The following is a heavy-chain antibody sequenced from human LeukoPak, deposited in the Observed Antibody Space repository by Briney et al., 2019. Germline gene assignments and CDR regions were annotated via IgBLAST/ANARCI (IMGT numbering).Heavy chain of an antibody. Sequence: SETLSLTCTVSGGSISSYYWSWIRQPAGKGLEWIGRIYTSGSTNYNPSLKSRVTMSVDTSKNQFSLKLSSVTAADTAVYYCARTLGYSSGPLVLYYFDYWGQGTLVTVSS. CDR3: ARTLGYSSGPLVLYYFDY. J-gene: IGHJ4*02. D-gene: IGHD6-19*01. CDR2: IYTSGST. V-gene: IGHV4-4*07. CDR1: GGSISSYY.